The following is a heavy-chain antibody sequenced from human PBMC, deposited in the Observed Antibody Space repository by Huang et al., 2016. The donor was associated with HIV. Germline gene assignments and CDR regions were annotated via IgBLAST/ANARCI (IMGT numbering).Heavy chain of an antibody. D-gene: IGHD3-9*01. CDR2: IRMDNGLT. V-gene: IGHV3-48*01. J-gene: IGHJ4*02. CDR1: GFTFSAFS. CDR3: ARGKYDVLTGWDDTYYFDH. Sequence: EVQLVESGGRLVRPGGSLRLACAASGFTFSAFSMNWIRQAPGNGLEWMSYIRMDNGLTYYADSVKGRFTIPRDTAKNALYLQMNSLRADDTALYFCARGKYDVLTGWDDTYYFDHWGQGTLVTVSS.